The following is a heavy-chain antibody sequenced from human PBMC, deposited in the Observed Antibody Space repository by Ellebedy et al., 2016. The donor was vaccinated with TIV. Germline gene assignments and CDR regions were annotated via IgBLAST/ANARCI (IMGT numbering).Heavy chain of an antibody. CDR1: GFTFSNAW. D-gene: IGHD1-1*01. CDR2: ISNGGGTT. CDR3: AKVYGLMEPRFDP. Sequence: GGSLRLXXAASGFTFSNAWMIWIRQSPGKGLEWVSAISNGGGTTYYADCMKGRVTISRDNSKNTLFLQMNDLTAEDTAIYYCAKVYGLMEPRFDPWGQGTLVAVSP. J-gene: IGHJ5*02. V-gene: IGHV3-23*01.